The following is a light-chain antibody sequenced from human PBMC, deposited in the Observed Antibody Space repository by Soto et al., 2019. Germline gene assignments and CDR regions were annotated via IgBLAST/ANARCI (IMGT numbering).Light chain of an antibody. CDR2: DAS. CDR1: QSVSSY. J-gene: IGKJ5*01. V-gene: IGKV3-11*01. CDR3: QQRGSRPPT. Sequence: EIVLTQSPATLSLSPGERATLSCRASQSVSSYLAWYQQKPGQTPRLLIYDASNRATGIPARFSGSGSGTDFTLSISRLEPEDSAVYFCQQRGSRPPTFGQGTRLEIK.